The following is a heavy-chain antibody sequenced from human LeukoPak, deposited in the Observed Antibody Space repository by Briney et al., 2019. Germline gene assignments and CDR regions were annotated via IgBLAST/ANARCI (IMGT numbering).Heavy chain of an antibody. CDR2: ISGSGGST. CDR1: GFTFSSYA. J-gene: IGHJ4*02. D-gene: IGHD3-3*01. Sequence: GGSLRLSCAAAGFTFSSYAMSWVRQAPGKGLEWVSAISGSGGSTYYADSVKGRFTISRDNSKNTLYLQMNSLRAEDTAVYYCAKDRDAYYDFWGFDYSGQGTLVTVSS. CDR3: AKDRDAYYDFWGFDY. V-gene: IGHV3-23*01.